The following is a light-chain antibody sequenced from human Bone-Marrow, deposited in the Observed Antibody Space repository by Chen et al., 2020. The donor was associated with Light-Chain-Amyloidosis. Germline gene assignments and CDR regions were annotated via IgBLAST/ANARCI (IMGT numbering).Light chain of an antibody. CDR2: AAS. Sequence: DIVLAPYPAARYLARGERATLSWTASQSVSSYLAWYQQKPGQTPRLLIYAASNSATGIPARFSGRGSGTDFTITISSLEPEDFAVYYCQQRSNWPLITFGQGTRLEIK. CDR1: QSVSSY. V-gene: IGKV3-11*01. CDR3: QQRSNWPLIT. J-gene: IGKJ5*01.